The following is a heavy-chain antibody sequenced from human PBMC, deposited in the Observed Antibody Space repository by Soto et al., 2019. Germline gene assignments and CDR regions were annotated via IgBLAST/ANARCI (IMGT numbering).Heavy chain of an antibody. D-gene: IGHD3-10*01. J-gene: IGHJ4*02. CDR2: IYYSGST. Sequence: SETLSLTCIVSGGFISNYYWSWIRQPPGKGLEWIGYIYYSGSTNYSPSLKSRVTISVDTSKNQFSLRLRSVTPADTAVYYCARGGYPDTGSNTLDYWGQGTLVTVSS. CDR1: GGFISNYY. CDR3: ARGGYPDTGSNTLDY. V-gene: IGHV4-59*01.